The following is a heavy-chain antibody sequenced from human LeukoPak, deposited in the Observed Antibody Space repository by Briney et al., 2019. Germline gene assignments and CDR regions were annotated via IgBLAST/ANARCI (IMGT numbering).Heavy chain of an antibody. J-gene: IGHJ6*02. V-gene: IGHV3-48*01. D-gene: IGHD3-3*01. CDR1: GFTFSSYS. CDR2: ISSSSSTI. CDR3: ARDSQGYYDFWSGYYMGLREKYYYYGMDV. Sequence: GGSLRLSCAASGFTFSSYSMNWVRQAPGKGLEWVSYISSSSSTIYYADSVKGRFTISRDNAKNSLYLQMNSLRAEDTAVYYCARDSQGYYDFWSGYYMGLREKYYYYGMDVWGQGTTVTVSS.